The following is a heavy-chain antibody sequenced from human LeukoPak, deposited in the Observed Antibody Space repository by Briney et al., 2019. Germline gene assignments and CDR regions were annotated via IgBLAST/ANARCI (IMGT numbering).Heavy chain of an antibody. CDR3: ARSDYCGGDCYSSLSNY. Sequence: PGGSLRLSCAASGFTFSSSWMHWVRQAPGKGLEWVSSISSSISYIYYADSVKGRFTISRDNAKNSLYLQMNSLRAEDTAVYFCARSDYCGGDCYSSLSNYWGQGTLVTVSS. D-gene: IGHD2-21*02. CDR2: ISSSISYI. J-gene: IGHJ4*02. V-gene: IGHV3-21*01. CDR1: GFTFSSSW.